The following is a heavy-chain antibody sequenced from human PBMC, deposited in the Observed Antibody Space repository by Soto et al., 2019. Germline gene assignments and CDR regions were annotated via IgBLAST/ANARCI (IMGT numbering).Heavy chain of an antibody. CDR3: AKVGGYSYGLNDYYYGMDV. J-gene: IGHJ6*02. D-gene: IGHD5-18*01. V-gene: IGHV3-23*01. Sequence: GGSLRLSCAASGFTCSSYAMSWVRQAPGKGREWVSAISGSGGSTYYADSVKGRFTISRDNSKNTLYLQMNSLRAEDTAVYYCAKVGGYSYGLNDYYYGMDVWGQGTTVTVSS. CDR1: GFTCSSYA. CDR2: ISGSGGST.